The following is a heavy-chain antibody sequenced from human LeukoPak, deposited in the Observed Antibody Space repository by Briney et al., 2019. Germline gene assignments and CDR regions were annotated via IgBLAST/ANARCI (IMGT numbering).Heavy chain of an antibody. Sequence: ASVKVSCKASGYTFTGYYMHWVRQAPGQGLEWMGWVNPNSGGTNYAQKFQGRVTMTRDTSISTAYMELSRLRSDDTAVYYCARDLGQEIVVVPAAIPLNWFDPWGQGTLVTVSS. CDR1: GYTFTGYY. V-gene: IGHV1-2*02. CDR2: VNPNSGGT. D-gene: IGHD2-2*01. CDR3: ARDLGQEIVVVPAAIPLNWFDP. J-gene: IGHJ5*02.